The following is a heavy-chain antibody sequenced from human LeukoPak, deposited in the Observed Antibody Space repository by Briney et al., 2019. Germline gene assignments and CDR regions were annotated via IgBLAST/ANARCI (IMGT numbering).Heavy chain of an antibody. Sequence: ASVKVSCKVSGYRLTELSMRWVRQAPGKGLEWMGGFDPEDGETIYAQKFQGRVTMTEDTSTDTAYMQLSSLRSEDTAVYYCATDRGRSSLFPPFGPSDREVGAKGTTVTVPS. V-gene: IGHV1-24*01. CDR1: GYRLTELS. CDR2: FDPEDGET. J-gene: IGHJ6*03. D-gene: IGHD3-10*01. CDR3: ATDRGRSSLFPPFGPSDREV.